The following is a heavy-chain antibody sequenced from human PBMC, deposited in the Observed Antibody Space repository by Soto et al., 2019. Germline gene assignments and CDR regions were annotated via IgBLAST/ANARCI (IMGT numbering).Heavy chain of an antibody. Sequence: QVQLVQSGAEVKKPGASVKVSCKASGYTFTRYGISWVRQAPGHGLEWMGWISAYNGNTNYAQQLQGSVNITTDTSTSTSYMELRSLRSDDTAVYYCASEINLRTRYYCDYWGKGTLVTVSS. V-gene: IGHV1-18*01. J-gene: IGHJ4*02. CDR2: ISAYNGNT. CDR3: ASEINLRTRYYCDY. D-gene: IGHD1-1*01. CDR1: GYTFTRYG.